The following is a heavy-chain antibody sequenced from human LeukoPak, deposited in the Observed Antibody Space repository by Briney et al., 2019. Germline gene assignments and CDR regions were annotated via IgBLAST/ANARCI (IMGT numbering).Heavy chain of an antibody. J-gene: IGHJ4*02. Sequence: GGSLRLSCTASVFIFRRDKMNWVRQAPWRGGEWVSLISENIYHADSVRGRFTISRDNAKNSLYMQMSNLRAEDTAVYYCVREIGRPKTFYFHSWGRGSLVTLSS. CDR2: ISENI. CDR1: VFIFRRDK. CDR3: VREIGRPKTFYFHS. V-gene: IGHV3-69-1*01.